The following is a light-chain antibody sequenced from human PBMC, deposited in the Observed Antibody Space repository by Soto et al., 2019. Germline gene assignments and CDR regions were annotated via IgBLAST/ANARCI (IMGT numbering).Light chain of an antibody. V-gene: IGLV2-18*02. Sequence: QSALTQPPSVSGSPGQSVTISCTGTSGDVGTYNRVSRYQQPPDTAPKLVIYDVSNRPSGVPDRISGSKSGNTASLTISGLQAEDEADYYCSAETSSNTLVFGGGTKVTVL. CDR3: SAETSSNTLV. J-gene: IGLJ2*01. CDR1: SGDVGTYNR. CDR2: DVS.